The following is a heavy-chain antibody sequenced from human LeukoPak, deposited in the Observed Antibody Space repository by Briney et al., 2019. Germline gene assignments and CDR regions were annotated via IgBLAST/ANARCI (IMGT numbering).Heavy chain of an antibody. D-gene: IGHD3-16*01. V-gene: IGHV4-61*01. CDR1: GDSVSNGNYY. Sequence: KTSETLSLTCTVSGDSVSNGNYYWSWLRQPPGKALEWIGYIYYTGKTYYNPSLEGRVTISVDTSKNQFSLKLNSVTAADTAVYYCGRHYGPWGQGTLVTVSS. CDR3: GRHYGP. J-gene: IGHJ5*02. CDR2: IYYTGKT.